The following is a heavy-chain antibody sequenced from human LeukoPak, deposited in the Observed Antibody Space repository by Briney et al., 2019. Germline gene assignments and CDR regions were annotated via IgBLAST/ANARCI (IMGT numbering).Heavy chain of an antibody. D-gene: IGHD5-18*01. Sequence: GGSLRLSCAASGFTFSSYAMSWVRQAPGKGLEWVSTISGSGGSTYYADSVKGRFTISRDNSKNTVYLQMKSLRAEDTAVYYCAKDSRIQLWLGYVYWGQGTLVTVSS. J-gene: IGHJ4*02. CDR3: AKDSRIQLWLGYVY. CDR1: GFTFSSYA. CDR2: ISGSGGST. V-gene: IGHV3-23*01.